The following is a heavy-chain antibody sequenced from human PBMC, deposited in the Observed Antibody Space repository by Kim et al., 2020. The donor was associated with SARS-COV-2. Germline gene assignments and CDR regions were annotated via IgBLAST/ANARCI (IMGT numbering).Heavy chain of an antibody. V-gene: IGHV4-59*13. CDR1: GGSISSYY. Sequence: SETLSLTCTVSGGSISSYYWSWIRQPPGKGLEWIGYIYYSGSTNYNPSLKSRVTITVDTSKNQVFLKLSSVTAADTAVYYCARDEDSSGWGFDYWGQGTLVTVSS. CDR2: IYYSGST. CDR3: ARDEDSSGWGFDY. J-gene: IGHJ4*02. D-gene: IGHD6-19*01.